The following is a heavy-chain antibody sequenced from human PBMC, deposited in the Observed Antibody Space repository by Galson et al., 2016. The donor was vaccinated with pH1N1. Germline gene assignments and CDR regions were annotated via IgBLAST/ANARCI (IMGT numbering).Heavy chain of an antibody. CDR1: GFTFSSYF. Sequence: SLRLSCAASGFTFSSYFMTWVRQAPGKGLEWVSTISGSGISTYYADSVKGRFTISRDSSKNTLYLQMNSLRAEDTAIYYCAKDRITMIVGAEAFDIWGQGTTVIVSS. D-gene: IGHD3-22*01. CDR2: ISGSGIST. CDR3: AKDRITMIVGAEAFDI. V-gene: IGHV3-23*01. J-gene: IGHJ3*02.